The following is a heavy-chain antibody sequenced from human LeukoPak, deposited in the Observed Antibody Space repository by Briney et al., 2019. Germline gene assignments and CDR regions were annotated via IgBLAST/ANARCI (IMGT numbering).Heavy chain of an antibody. D-gene: IGHD3-22*01. J-gene: IGHJ4*02. CDR2: IIPIFGTA. Sequence: ASVNVSCKASGGTFSSYAISWVRQAPGQGLEWMGGIIPIFGTANYAQKFQGRVTITADESTSTAYMELSSLRSEDTAVYYCARGDGYYDSSAVGLDYWGQGTLVTVSS. V-gene: IGHV1-69*13. CDR3: ARGDGYYDSSAVGLDY. CDR1: GGTFSSYA.